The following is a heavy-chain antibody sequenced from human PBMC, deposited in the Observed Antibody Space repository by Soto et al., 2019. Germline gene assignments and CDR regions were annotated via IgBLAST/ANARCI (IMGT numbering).Heavy chain of an antibody. Sequence: SETLSLTCTVSGGSISSGGYYWSWIRQHPGKGLEWIGYIYYSGSTYYNPSLKSRVTISVDTSKNQFSLKLSSVTAADTAVYYCAREPSRRDGYNFWYYGMDVWGQGTTVTSP. CDR3: AREPSRRDGYNFWYYGMDV. V-gene: IGHV4-31*03. J-gene: IGHJ6*02. D-gene: IGHD5-12*01. CDR1: GGSISSGGYY. CDR2: IYYSGST.